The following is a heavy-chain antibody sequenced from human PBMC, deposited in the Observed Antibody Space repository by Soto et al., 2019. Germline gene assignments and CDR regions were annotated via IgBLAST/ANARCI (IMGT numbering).Heavy chain of an antibody. CDR3: ARDSGSSTWYYYFDY. CDR2: INAGNGNT. Sequence: ASVKVSCKASGYTFPTHAMHWVRQAPGQRLEWMGWINAGNGNTKYSQKFQDRVTITRDTSASIVYMELSSLRSEDTAVYFCARDSGSSTWYYYFDYWGQGTLVTVS. CDR1: GYTFPTHA. V-gene: IGHV1-3*01. D-gene: IGHD6-13*01. J-gene: IGHJ4*02.